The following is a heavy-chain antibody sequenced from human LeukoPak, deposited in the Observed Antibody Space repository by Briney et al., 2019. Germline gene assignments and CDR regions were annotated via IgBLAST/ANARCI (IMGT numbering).Heavy chain of an antibody. Sequence: GGSLRLPCAASGFTFSSYGMHWVRQAPGKGLEWVAFIRYDGSNKYYADSVKGRFTISRDNYKNTLYLQMNSLRAEDTAVYYCAKDPSYCGGDCVGYWGQGTLVTVSS. CDR1: GFTFSSYG. CDR3: AKDPSYCGGDCVGY. CDR2: IRYDGSNK. V-gene: IGHV3-30*02. J-gene: IGHJ4*02. D-gene: IGHD2-21*01.